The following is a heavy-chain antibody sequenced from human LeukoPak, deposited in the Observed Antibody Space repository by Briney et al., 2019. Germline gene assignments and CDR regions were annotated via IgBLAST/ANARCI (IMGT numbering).Heavy chain of an antibody. D-gene: IGHD3-9*01. J-gene: IGHJ2*01. CDR1: GGSISSYY. V-gene: IGHV4-59*01. Sequence: AETLSLTCTVSGGSISSYYWSWIRQPPGKGLEWIAYIYSSGSNNYNPSLKSRVTISVETSKNQFSLKLSSVTAADTAMYYCARHSEFDRAVGGEYFDLWGRGTLVTVSS. CDR2: IYSSGSN. CDR3: ARHSEFDRAVGGEYFDL.